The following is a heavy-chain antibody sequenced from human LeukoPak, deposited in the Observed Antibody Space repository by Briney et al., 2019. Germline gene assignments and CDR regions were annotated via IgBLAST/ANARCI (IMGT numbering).Heavy chain of an antibody. V-gene: IGHV5-51*01. CDR3: ARQGPDDYGDSRDAFDI. J-gene: IGHJ3*02. Sequence: GESLKISCKGAGYIFTSYWIGWVRQMPGKCLEWMGIIYPGDSDTRYSPSFHGKVTISADKSISTAYLQWSSLKASDTAMYYCARQGPDDYGDSRDAFDIWGQGTMVTVSS. D-gene: IGHD4-17*01. CDR2: IYPGDSDT. CDR1: GYIFTSYW.